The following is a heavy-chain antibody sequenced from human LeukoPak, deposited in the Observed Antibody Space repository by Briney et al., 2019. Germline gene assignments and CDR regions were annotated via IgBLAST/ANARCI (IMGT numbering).Heavy chain of an antibody. CDR2: ISGSGGST. D-gene: IGHD1-26*01. V-gene: IGHV3-23*01. J-gene: IGHJ4*02. Sequence: GGSLRLSCAASGFTFSNYAMNWVRQAPGKGLEWVSAISGSGGSTYYADSVKGRFTISRDNSKNTPYLQMNSLRAEDTAVYYCAKARWVGATISIPHFDYWGQGTLVTVSS. CDR3: AKARWVGATISIPHFDY. CDR1: GFTFSNYA.